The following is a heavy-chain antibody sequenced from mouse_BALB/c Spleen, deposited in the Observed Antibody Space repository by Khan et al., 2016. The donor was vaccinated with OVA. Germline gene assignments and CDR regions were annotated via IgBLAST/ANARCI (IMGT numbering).Heavy chain of an antibody. D-gene: IGHD2-12*01. CDR3: APVGSYYVSFAY. CDR2: IYPFNGDT. CDR1: GYTFTSYV. J-gene: IGHJ3*01. Sequence: VQLKQSGPELVKPGASVKMSCKASGYTFTSYVMHWVKQKPGQGLEWIEYIYPFNGDTLYTEKFKDKATLTSDKSSSTAHMELSSLTSEDSAVYVCAPVGSYYVSFAYWGQGTLVTVSA. V-gene: IGHV1S136*01.